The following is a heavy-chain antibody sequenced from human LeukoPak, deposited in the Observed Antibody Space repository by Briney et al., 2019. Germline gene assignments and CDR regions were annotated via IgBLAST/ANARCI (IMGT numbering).Heavy chain of an antibody. V-gene: IGHV3-23*01. CDR3: AKSSYYDSSGFYREYYFDY. CDR1: GFTFSNYA. CDR2: ISGSGDDP. D-gene: IGHD3-22*01. Sequence: GGSLRLSCAASGFTFSNYAMNWVRQAPGKGLEWVSSISGSGDDPSYADSVKGRFTISRDNSRNTLYLQMNSLRAGDTAVYYCAKSSYYDSSGFYREYYFDYWGQGTLVPISS. J-gene: IGHJ4*02.